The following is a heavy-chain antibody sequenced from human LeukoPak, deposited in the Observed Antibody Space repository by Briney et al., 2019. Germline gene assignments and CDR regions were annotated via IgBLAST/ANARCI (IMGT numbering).Heavy chain of an antibody. V-gene: IGHV2-70*11. CDR3: ARTPLYYYGSGSYYPDY. Sequence: SGPALVKPTQTLTLTCTFSGFSLSTSGMCVSWIRQPPGKALEWLARIAWDDDKYYSTSLKTRLTISKDTSKNQVVLTMTNMDPVDTATYYCARTPLYYYGSGSYYPDYWGQGTLVTVSS. CDR1: GFSLSTSGMC. CDR2: IAWDDDK. J-gene: IGHJ4*02. D-gene: IGHD3-10*01.